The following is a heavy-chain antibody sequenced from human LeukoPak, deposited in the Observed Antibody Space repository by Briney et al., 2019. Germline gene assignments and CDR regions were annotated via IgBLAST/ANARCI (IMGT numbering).Heavy chain of an antibody. V-gene: IGHV3-21*05. D-gene: IGHD3-9*01. CDR2: ISRSSSYI. CDR3: ARDFRPDILTGYYPACGDY. CDR1: GFTFSSYE. Sequence: GGSLRLSCAASGFTFSSYEMNWVRQAPGKGLEWVSYISRSSSYIYYADSVKGRFTISRDNAKNSLYLQMNSLRAEDTALYYCARDFRPDILTGYYPACGDYWGQGTLVTVSS. J-gene: IGHJ4*02.